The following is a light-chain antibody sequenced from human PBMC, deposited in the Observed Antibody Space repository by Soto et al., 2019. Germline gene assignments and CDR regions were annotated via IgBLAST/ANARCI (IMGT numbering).Light chain of an antibody. V-gene: IGKV3-15*01. J-gene: IGKJ2*01. Sequence: EKVMTQSPATLSVSPGERATLSCRASQSVSSNLAWYQQKPGQAPRLLIYAASTRATGIPARFSGSGSGTEFTLTISSLQSEDFAVYYCQQYNSGPYTFGQGTKLEIK. CDR2: AAS. CDR3: QQYNSGPYT. CDR1: QSVSSN.